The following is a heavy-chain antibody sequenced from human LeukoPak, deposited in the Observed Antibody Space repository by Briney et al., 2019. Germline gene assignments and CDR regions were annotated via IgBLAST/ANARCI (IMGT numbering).Heavy chain of an antibody. V-gene: IGHV4-34*01. CDR2: INNSGST. CDR1: GGSFSGYY. CDR3: ARRGQEARTSPFDY. J-gene: IGHJ4*02. D-gene: IGHD6-6*01. Sequence: PSETLSLTCAVYGGSFSGYYWSWIRQPPGKGLEWIGEINNSGSTNYNPSLKSRVTISVDTSKNQFSLKLSSVTAADTAVYYCARRGQEARTSPFDYWGQGTLVTVSS.